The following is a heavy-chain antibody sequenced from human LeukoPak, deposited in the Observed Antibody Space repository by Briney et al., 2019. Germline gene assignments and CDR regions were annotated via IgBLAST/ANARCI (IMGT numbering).Heavy chain of an antibody. CDR3: ARQYSSSFDAFDF. CDR2: IYYSGTT. CDR1: GDSISSSNYY. V-gene: IGHV4-39*01. Sequence: SETLSLTCTVSGDSISSSNYYWGWIRQPPGKGLEWIGTIYYSGTTNYNQSLKSRVTISVDTSKDQFSLKMSSVTAADTAVYYCARQYSSSFDAFDFWGQGTMVTVSS. J-gene: IGHJ3*01. D-gene: IGHD6-13*01.